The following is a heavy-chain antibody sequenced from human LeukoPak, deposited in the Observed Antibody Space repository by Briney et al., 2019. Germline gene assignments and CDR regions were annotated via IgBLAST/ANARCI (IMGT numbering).Heavy chain of an antibody. D-gene: IGHD3-9*01. V-gene: IGHV1-18*01. CDR3: ASDILTGTDAFDI. Sequence: ASVKVSCKASGYTFTSYGISWVRQAPGQGLEWMGWISAYNGNTNYAQKLQGRVTMTTDTSTSTAYMELSSLRSEDTAVYYCASDILTGTDAFDIWGQGTMVTVSS. CDR2: ISAYNGNT. CDR1: GYTFTSYG. J-gene: IGHJ3*02.